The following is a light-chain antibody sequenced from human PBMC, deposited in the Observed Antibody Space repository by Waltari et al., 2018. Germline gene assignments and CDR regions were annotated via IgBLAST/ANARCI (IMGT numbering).Light chain of an antibody. V-gene: IGLV1-40*01. CDR3: QSFDSNVRGGVV. CDR2: GNN. J-gene: IGLJ3*02. Sequence: QSILTQPTSVSGAPGQRVTISCTGSSSNIGAGHDVHWYQAFPGTAPKLLVYGNNIRPSGVPERFSGSKSGSSASLANNGLQAEDEADYYCQSFDSNVRGGVVFGGGTKVTVL. CDR1: SSNIGAGHD.